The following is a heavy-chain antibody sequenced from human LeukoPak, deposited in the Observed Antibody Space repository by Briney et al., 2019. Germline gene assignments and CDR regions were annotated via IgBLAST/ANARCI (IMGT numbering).Heavy chain of an antibody. D-gene: IGHD3-16*01. V-gene: IGHV4-39*02. CDR3: AKDPALMSYYYYYMDV. Sequence: PSETLSLTCTVSGGSISSSSYYWGWIRQPPGKGLEWIVSIYYSGSTYYNPSLKSRVTISVDTSKNQFSLKLSSVTAADTAVYYCAKDPALMSYYYYYMDVWGKGTTVTVSS. CDR2: IYYSGST. CDR1: GGSISSSSYY. J-gene: IGHJ6*03.